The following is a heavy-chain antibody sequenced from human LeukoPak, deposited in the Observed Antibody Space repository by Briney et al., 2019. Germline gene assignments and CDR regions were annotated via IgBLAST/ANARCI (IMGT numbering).Heavy chain of an antibody. J-gene: IGHJ4*02. CDR2: IYYSGST. Sequence: TPSETLSLTCTVSGGSISSSSYYWGWIRQPPGKGLEWIGGIYYSGSTYYNPSLKSRVTISVDTSKNQFSLKLSSVTAADTAVYYCARGFGYSSGFRVYFDYWGQGTLVTVSS. V-gene: IGHV4-39*07. D-gene: IGHD5-18*01. CDR3: ARGFGYSSGFRVYFDY. CDR1: GGSISSSSYY.